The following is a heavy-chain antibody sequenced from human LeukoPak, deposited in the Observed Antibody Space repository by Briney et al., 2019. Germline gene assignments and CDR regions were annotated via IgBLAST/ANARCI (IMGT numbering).Heavy chain of an antibody. V-gene: IGHV5-51*01. CDR3: ARLMGPASSSKGNIDY. D-gene: IGHD6-6*01. J-gene: IGHJ4*02. CDR2: IYPGDSDT. CDR1: GYSFTSYW. Sequence: GESLKISRKGSGYSFTSYWIGWVRQMPGKSLEWMGIIYPGDSDTRYSPSFQGQVTISADKSISTAYLQWSSLKASDTAMYYCARLMGPASSSKGNIDYWGQGTLVTVSS.